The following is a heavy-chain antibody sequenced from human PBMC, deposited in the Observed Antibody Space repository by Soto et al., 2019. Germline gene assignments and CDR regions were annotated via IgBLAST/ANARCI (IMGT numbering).Heavy chain of an antibody. D-gene: IGHD6-13*01. J-gene: IGHJ6*02. Sequence: VQLVESGGGLVQPGRSLRLTCVGSGFSFDDYAMHWVRQAPGKGLEWVSGISWNSGKIDYPDSVKGRFTVSRDNAKKSLYLQMNSLRGEDTALYFCAKDIGQQLALGYGLDVWGQGTTVTVSS. V-gene: IGHV3-9*01. CDR2: ISWNSGKI. CDR1: GFSFDDYA. CDR3: AKDIGQQLALGYGLDV.